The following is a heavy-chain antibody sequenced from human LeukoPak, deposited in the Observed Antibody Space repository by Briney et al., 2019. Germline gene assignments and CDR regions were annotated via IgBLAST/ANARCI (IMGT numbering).Heavy chain of an antibody. Sequence: SETLSLTCTVSGYSISSGYYWGWIRQPPGKGLEWIGSIHHSGSTYYNPSLKSRVTISVDTSKNQFSLKLSSVTAADTAVYYCARCDIVVVPAAIWFDPWGQGTLVTVSS. J-gene: IGHJ5*02. CDR2: IHHSGST. D-gene: IGHD2-2*01. CDR3: ARCDIVVVPAAIWFDP. CDR1: GYSISSGYY. V-gene: IGHV4-38-2*02.